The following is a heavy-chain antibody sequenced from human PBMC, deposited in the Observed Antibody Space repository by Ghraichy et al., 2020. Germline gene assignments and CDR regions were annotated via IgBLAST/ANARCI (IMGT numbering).Heavy chain of an antibody. D-gene: IGHD4-17*01. CDR2: ISSSSTI. Sequence: GGSLRLSCAASGFTFSSYSMNWVRQAPGKGLEWVSYISSSSTIYYADSVKGRFTISRDNAKNSLYLQMNSLRDEDTAVYYCARGNYGDYLSDYWGQGTLVTVSS. CDR1: GFTFSSYS. J-gene: IGHJ4*02. CDR3: ARGNYGDYLSDY. V-gene: IGHV3-48*02.